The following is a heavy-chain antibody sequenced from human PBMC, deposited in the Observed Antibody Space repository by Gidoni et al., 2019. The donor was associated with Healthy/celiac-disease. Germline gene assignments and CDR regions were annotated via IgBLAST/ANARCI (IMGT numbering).Heavy chain of an antibody. V-gene: IGHV4-31*03. D-gene: IGHD3-22*01. J-gene: IGHJ3*02. Sequence: QVQLQESGPGLVKPSQTLSLTRNVSGGSISRGGYAWSWIRQHPGEGLEWIGYIYDSGSTYYNPSLKSRVTISVGTSKNQFSLKLSSVTAANTAVYYCARAQAYYDSSGLAFRAFDIWGQGTMVTVSS. CDR3: ARAQAYYDSSGLAFRAFDI. CDR1: GGSISRGGYA. CDR2: IYDSGST.